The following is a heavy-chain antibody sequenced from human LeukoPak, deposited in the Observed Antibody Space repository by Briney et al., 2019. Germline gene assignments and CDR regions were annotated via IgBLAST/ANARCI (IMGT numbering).Heavy chain of an antibody. V-gene: IGHV4-39*07. J-gene: IGHJ4*02. CDR2: IYYSGNT. CDR3: ARAEVVATNVDY. Sequence: SETLSLTCTVSGGSISSSSYYWGWIRQPPGKGLEWIGSIYYSGNTYYNPSLKSRVTISVDTSKNQFSLKLSSVTAADTAVYYCARAEVVATNVDYWGQRTLVTVSS. CDR1: GGSISSSSYY. D-gene: IGHD5-12*01.